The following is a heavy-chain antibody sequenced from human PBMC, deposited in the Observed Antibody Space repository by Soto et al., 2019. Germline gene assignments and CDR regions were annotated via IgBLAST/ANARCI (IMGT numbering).Heavy chain of an antibody. CDR3: ARGRGLVGSSWSYYFDY. CDR2: INHSGST. D-gene: IGHD6-13*01. Sequence: QVQLQQWGAGLLKPSETLSLTCAVYGGSFSGYYWSWIRQPPGKGLEWIGEINHSGSTNYNPSIKSRVTIAVDTSKNQFSLKLSSVTAADTAVYYCARGRGLVGSSWSYYFDYWGQGTLVTVSS. J-gene: IGHJ4*02. V-gene: IGHV4-34*01. CDR1: GGSFSGYY.